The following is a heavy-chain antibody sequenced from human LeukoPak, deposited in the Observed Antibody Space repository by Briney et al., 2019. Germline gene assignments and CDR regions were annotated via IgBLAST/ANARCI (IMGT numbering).Heavy chain of an antibody. D-gene: IGHD2-8*02. CDR2: ISGSGGST. J-gene: IGHJ4*02. CDR1: GFTFSSYA. Sequence: QPGGSLRLSCAASGFTFSSYAMSWVRQAPGKGLEWVSAISGSGGSTYYADSVKGRFTIFRDNSENTLYLQMNSLRAEDTALYYCARHCTVTRCNHRFFDFWGQGTLVTVSP. V-gene: IGHV3-23*01. CDR3: ARHCTVTRCNHRFFDF.